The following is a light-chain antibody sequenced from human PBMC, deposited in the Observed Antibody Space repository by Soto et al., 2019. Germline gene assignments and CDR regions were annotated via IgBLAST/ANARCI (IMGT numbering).Light chain of an antibody. V-gene: IGKV3-11*01. CDR3: QHRNNWSPVT. J-gene: IGKJ4*01. CDR1: QSVSIY. Sequence: EIVLTQSPATLSLSLGERATLSCRASQSVSIYLAWYQHKSGQAPRLLIYDASHRATGIPARFSGSGCGTDFTPPISSLEHEDFAVYYCQHRNNWSPVTFGGGTKVEIK. CDR2: DAS.